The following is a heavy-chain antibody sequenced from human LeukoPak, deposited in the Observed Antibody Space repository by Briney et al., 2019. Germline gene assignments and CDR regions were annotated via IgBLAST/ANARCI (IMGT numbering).Heavy chain of an antibody. V-gene: IGHV3-33*01. Sequence: HPGGSLRLSCAASGFTFNSYGMHWVRQATGKGLEWVAVIWYDGSNKYYADSVKGRFTISRDNSKNTLYLQMNSLRAEDTAVYYCARDGSVGAILYYFDYWGQGTLVTVSS. CDR1: GFTFNSYG. D-gene: IGHD1-26*01. CDR2: IWYDGSNK. J-gene: IGHJ4*02. CDR3: ARDGSVGAILYYFDY.